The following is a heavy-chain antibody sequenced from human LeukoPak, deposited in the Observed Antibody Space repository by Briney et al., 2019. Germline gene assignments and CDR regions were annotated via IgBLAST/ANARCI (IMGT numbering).Heavy chain of an antibody. J-gene: IGHJ4*02. CDR2: IYPGDSDS. D-gene: IGHD2-15*01. V-gene: IGHV5-51*01. Sequence: GESLKISCKGVGYRFSTYWIGWVRQMPGKGLEWMRMIYPGDSDSTYSPSFQGQVTFSADKSISTATLQWSSLKASDTAIYYCARRLRDGGSCSFDCWGQGTLVTVSS. CDR1: GYRFSTYW. CDR3: ARRLRDGGSCSFDC.